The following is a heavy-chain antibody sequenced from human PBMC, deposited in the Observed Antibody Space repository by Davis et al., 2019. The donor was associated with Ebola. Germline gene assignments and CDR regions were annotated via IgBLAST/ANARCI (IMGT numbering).Heavy chain of an antibody. CDR2: IIPIFGTA. J-gene: IGHJ2*01. Sequence: SVKVSCKASGYTFTSYGISWVRQAPGQGLEWMGGIIPIFGTANYAQKFQGRVTITADESTSTAYMELSSLRSEDTAVYYCARGLVVIAPYTGYFDLWGRGTLVTVSS. V-gene: IGHV1-69*13. D-gene: IGHD2-21*01. CDR1: GYTFTSYG. CDR3: ARGLVVIAPYTGYFDL.